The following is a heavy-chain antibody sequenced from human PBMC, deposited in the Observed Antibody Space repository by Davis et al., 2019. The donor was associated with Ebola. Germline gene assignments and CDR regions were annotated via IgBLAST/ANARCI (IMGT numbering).Heavy chain of an antibody. J-gene: IGHJ4*02. V-gene: IGHV1-46*01. D-gene: IGHD2-8*01. CDR2: INPNDGRT. CDR3: ARDLDGDIVLMVYAPFDY. Sequence: AASVKVSCKASGYTFTNYYMHWVRQAPGQGLEWMGMINPNDGRTIYAQKFQGRVTVTRDTSTTTVYMELRSLRSDDTAVYYCARDLDGDIVLMVYAPFDYWGQGTLVTVSS. CDR1: GYTFTNYY.